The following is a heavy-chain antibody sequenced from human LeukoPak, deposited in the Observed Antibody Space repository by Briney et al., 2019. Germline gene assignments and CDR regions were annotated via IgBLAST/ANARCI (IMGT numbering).Heavy chain of an antibody. CDR1: GFTFSRYW. CDR3: ARRDGETGWYFDL. CDR2: INSDGSST. Sequence: GGSLRLSCAASGFTFSRYWMHWARQAPGKGLVWVSRINSDGSSTNYADSVKGRFTISRDNAKNTLYLQMNSLRAEDTAVYYCARRDGETGWYFDLWGRGTLVTVSS. D-gene: IGHD3-10*01. J-gene: IGHJ2*01. V-gene: IGHV3-74*01.